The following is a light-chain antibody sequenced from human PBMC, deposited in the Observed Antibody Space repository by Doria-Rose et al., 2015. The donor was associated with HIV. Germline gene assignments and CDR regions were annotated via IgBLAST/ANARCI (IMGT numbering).Light chain of an antibody. CDR3: QSYDSSLSGYV. Sequence: QIVVTQEPSVSEAPGQRVTISCTGSSSNIGAGYDVHWYQQLPGTAPKLLIYGNINRPSGVPDRISGSKSGTSASLAITGLQAEDEADYYCQSYDSSLSGYVFGTGTKVTIL. CDR2: GNI. J-gene: IGLJ1*01. CDR1: SSNIGAGYD. V-gene: IGLV1-40*01.